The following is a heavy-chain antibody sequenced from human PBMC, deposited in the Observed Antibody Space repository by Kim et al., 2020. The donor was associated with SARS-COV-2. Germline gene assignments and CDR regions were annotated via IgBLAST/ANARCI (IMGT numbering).Heavy chain of an antibody. J-gene: IGHJ6*02. D-gene: IGHD3-10*01. Sequence: SETLSLTCTVSGGSIDNDNYFWGWVRQPPGKGLEWIGSVYNSGANYYKPSLKRRLTVSADTSKKKFSLRLTSVTAADTAVYYCVRGWVSPSGYGMDVWGQGTTVSVSS. CDR2: VYNSGAN. CDR3: VRGWVSPSGYGMDV. CDR1: GGSIDNDNYF. V-gene: IGHV4-39*07.